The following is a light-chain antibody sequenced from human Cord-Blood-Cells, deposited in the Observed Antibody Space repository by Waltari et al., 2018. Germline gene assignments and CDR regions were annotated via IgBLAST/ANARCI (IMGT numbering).Light chain of an antibody. V-gene: IGLV2-11*01. CDR3: CSYAGSYHV. Sequence: QSALTPPRSVSGSPGQSVTISCTATSSHVAGYNCLSWYQQHPGKAPKLMIYDVSKRPSGVPDRFSGSKSGNTASLTISGLQAEDEADYYCCSYAGSYHVFGTGTKVTVL. J-gene: IGLJ1*01. CDR2: DVS. CDR1: SSHVAGYNC.